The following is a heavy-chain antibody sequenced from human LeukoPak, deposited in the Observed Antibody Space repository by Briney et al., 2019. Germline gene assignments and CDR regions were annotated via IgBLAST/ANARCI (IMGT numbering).Heavy chain of an antibody. CDR1: GFTFSSYS. CDR2: ISSSSSTI. Sequence: PGGSLRLSCAASGFTFSSYSMNWVRQAPGKGLEWVSYISSSSSTIYYADSVKGRFTISRDNAKNSLYLQMNSLRAEDTAVYYCASGRGGGYTPLDAFDIWGQGTMVTVSS. V-gene: IGHV3-48*01. D-gene: IGHD5-12*01. J-gene: IGHJ3*02. CDR3: ASGRGGGYTPLDAFDI.